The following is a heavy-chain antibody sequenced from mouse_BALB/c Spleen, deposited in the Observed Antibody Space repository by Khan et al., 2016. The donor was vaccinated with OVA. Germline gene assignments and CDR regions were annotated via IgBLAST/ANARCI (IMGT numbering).Heavy chain of an antibody. CDR3: ARVYGGDFDY. CDR1: GYSIASDYA. CDR2: ISYRGNT. J-gene: IGHJ2*01. Sequence: EVQLQESGPGLVKPSQSLSLTCTVTGYSIASDYAWNWIRQFPGNKLEWMGFISYRGNTTYNPSLQSRISITRDPSKNQFFLQLNSVTSEDTATYYCARVYGGDFDYWGQGTTLTVSS. V-gene: IGHV3-2*02. D-gene: IGHD1-1*01.